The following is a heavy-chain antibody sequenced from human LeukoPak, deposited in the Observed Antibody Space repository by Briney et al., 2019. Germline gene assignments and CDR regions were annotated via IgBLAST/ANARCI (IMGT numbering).Heavy chain of an antibody. V-gene: IGHV1-3*01. CDR1: GYTFSTYI. CDR3: AREIDRDDYNRFFDY. CDR2: INAANGDT. D-gene: IGHD5-24*01. J-gene: IGHJ4*02. Sequence: GASVKVSCKASGYTFSTYIVHWVRQAPGQRLEWMGCINAANGDTKYSQKFQGRVTITRDTSASTAYVEMSSLRSEDTAVYFCAREIDRDDYNRFFDYWGQGTLVTVSS.